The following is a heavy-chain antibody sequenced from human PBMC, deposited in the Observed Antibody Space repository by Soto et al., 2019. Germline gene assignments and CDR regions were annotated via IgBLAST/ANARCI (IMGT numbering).Heavy chain of an antibody. D-gene: IGHD3-10*01. CDR1: GGTFSSYT. V-gene: IGHV1-69*04. J-gene: IGHJ5*02. CDR3: ARDRYYGSGSYPSSWFDP. Sequence: GASVKVSCKASGGTFSSYTISWVRQAPGQGLEWMGRIIPILGIANYAQKFQGRVTITADKSTSTAYMELSSLRSEDTAVYYCARDRYYGSGSYPSSWFDPWGQGTLVTVSS. CDR2: IIPILGIA.